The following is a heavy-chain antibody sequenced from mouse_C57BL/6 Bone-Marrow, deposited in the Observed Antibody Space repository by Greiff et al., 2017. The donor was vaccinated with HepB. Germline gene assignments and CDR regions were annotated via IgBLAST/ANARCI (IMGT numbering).Heavy chain of an antibody. J-gene: IGHJ3*01. Sequence: EVKLMESGGGLVKPGGSLKLSCAASGFTFSSYAMSWVRQTPAKRLEWVATISDGGSYTYYPDNVKGRFTISRDNAKNNLYLQMSHLKSEDTAMYYCARDRDGYLLAYWGQGTLVTVSA. CDR3: ARDRDGYLLAY. V-gene: IGHV5-4*01. D-gene: IGHD2-3*01. CDR2: ISDGGSYT. CDR1: GFTFSSYA.